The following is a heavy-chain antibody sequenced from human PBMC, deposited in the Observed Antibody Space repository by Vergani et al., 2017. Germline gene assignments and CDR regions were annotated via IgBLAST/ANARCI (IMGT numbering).Heavy chain of an antibody. J-gene: IGHJ6*02. D-gene: IGHD1-14*01. V-gene: IGHV4-34*01. CDR1: GGSFSGYY. Sequence: QVQLQQWGAGLLKPSETLSLTCAVYGGSFSGYYWSWIRQPPGKGLEWIGEINHSGSTNYNPSLKSRVTTSVDTSKNQFSLKLSSVTAADTAVYYCARFPRGNLYGMDVWGQGTTVTVSS. CDR2: INHSGST. CDR3: ARFPRGNLYGMDV.